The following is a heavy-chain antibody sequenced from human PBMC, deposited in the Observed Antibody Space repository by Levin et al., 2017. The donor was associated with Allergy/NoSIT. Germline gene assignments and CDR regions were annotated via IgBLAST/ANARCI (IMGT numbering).Heavy chain of an antibody. V-gene: IGHV3-15*01. CDR3: TTGQL. CDR1: GFTFSNAW. J-gene: IGHJ4*02. D-gene: IGHD1-1*01. CDR2: IKSRSDGGTI. Sequence: PGGSLRLSCAGSGFTFSNAWMSWVRQAAGKGLEWVGRIKSRSDGGTIDSATPVKDRFTISREDSNNTLFLQMNSLKTDDTAVYYCTTGQLWGQGTLVTVSS.